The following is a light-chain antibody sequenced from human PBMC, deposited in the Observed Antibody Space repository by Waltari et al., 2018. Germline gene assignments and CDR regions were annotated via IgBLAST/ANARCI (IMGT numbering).Light chain of an antibody. CDR3: AAWDDTLKGL. Sequence: QSVLTQPPSASGAPGQRVTLTCSIGSSNIGSNTVNWYQQFPGTAPKLLMFNDDQRASGVPGRFSGSRSVTSASLAISGLQSEDEATYYCAAWDDTLKGLFGGGTTLTVL. CDR2: NDD. J-gene: IGLJ3*02. V-gene: IGLV1-44*01. CDR1: SSNIGSNT.